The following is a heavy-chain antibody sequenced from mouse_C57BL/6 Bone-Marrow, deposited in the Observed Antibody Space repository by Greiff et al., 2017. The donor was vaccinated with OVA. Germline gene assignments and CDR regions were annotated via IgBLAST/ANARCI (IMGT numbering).Heavy chain of an antibody. J-gene: IGHJ4*01. V-gene: IGHV1-72*01. D-gene: IGHD1-1*01. CDR1: GYTFTSYW. Sequence: QVQLKQPGAELVKPGASVKLSCKASGYTFTSYWMHWVKQRPGRGLEWIGRIDPNSGGTKYNEKFKSKATLTVDKPSSTAYMQLSSLTSEDSAVYYCARWYYGSRSAMDYWGQGTSVTVSS. CDR3: ARWYYGSRSAMDY. CDR2: IDPNSGGT.